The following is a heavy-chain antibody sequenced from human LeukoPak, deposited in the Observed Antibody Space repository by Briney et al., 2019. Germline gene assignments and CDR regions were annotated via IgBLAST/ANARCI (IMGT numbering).Heavy chain of an antibody. CDR3: AREMLAAVAAQS. V-gene: IGHV3-21*01. D-gene: IGHD6-19*01. J-gene: IGHJ5*02. CDR1: GFTFSSYS. Sequence: PGRSLRLSCAASGFTFSSYSMNWVRQAPGKGLEWVSSITSSSSYIYYADSVKGRITISRDNAKNSLYLQMNSLRAEDTAVYYCAREMLAAVAAQSWGQGTLVTVSS. CDR2: ITSSSSYI.